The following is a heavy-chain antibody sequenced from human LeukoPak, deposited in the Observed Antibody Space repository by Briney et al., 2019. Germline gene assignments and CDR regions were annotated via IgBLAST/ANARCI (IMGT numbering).Heavy chain of an antibody. CDR1: GFTFSSYG. D-gene: IGHD1-26*01. Sequence: GGSLRLSCAASGFTFSSYGMHWVRQAPGKGLEWVAVISYDGSNKYYADSVKGRFTISRDNSKNTLYLQMNSLRAEDTAVYYCAKLVGATLFDSWGQGTLVTVSS. CDR2: ISYDGSNK. CDR3: AKLVGATLFDS. J-gene: IGHJ4*02. V-gene: IGHV3-30*18.